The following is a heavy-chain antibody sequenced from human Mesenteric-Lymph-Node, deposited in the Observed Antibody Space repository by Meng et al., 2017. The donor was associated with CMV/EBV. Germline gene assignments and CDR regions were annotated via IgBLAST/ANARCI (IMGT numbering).Heavy chain of an antibody. D-gene: IGHD6-13*01. CDR3: ATSYSAYFQH. J-gene: IGHJ1*01. CDR1: GYTFTDYF. V-gene: IGHV1-2*02. Sequence: ASVKVSCKASGYTFTDYFMHWVRQAPGQGLEWMAWINPKNGVTNYAQKFQGRVTMTRDTSISTAYMEVTRLTSDDTAVYYCATSYSAYFQHWGQGTLVTVSS. CDR2: INPKNGVT.